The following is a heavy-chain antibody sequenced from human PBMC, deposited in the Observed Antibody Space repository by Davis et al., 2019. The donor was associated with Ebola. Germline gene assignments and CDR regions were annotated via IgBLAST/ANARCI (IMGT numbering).Heavy chain of an antibody. CDR1: GFTFSGYA. CDR3: ATDTVTELNDY. J-gene: IGHJ4*02. Sequence: GESLKISCAASGFTFSGYAMHWVRQAPGKGLEWVAVISYDGSNKYYADSVKGRFTISRDNSKNTLYLQMNSLRAEDTAVYYCATDTVTELNDYWGQGTLVTVSS. D-gene: IGHD4-17*01. CDR2: ISYDGSNK. V-gene: IGHV3-30-3*01.